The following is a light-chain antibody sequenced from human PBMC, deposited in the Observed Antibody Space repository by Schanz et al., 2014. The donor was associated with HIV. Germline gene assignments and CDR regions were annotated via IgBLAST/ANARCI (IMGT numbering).Light chain of an antibody. CDR2: GAS. J-gene: IGKJ1*01. CDR3: QQYYRTPWT. V-gene: IGKV3-20*01. Sequence: EIVLTQSPGTLSLSPGERATLSCRASQSVSSSYLAWYQKKPGQAPRLLIHGASTRAAGIPARFSGSGSGTDFTLTISSLQAEDVAVYYCQQYYRTPWTFGQGTKVEIK. CDR1: QSVSSSY.